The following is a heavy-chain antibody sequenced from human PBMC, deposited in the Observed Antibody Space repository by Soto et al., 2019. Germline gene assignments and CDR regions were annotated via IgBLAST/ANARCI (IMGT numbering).Heavy chain of an antibody. Sequence: GGSLRLSCAASGFTVSSNYMSWVRQAPGKGLEWVSVIYSGGSTYYADSVKGRFTISRDNSKNTLYLQMNSLRAEDTAVYYCARGCSGASCYNLNAGYFDYWGQGTLVTVSS. CDR3: ARGCSGASCYNLNAGYFDY. CDR2: IYSGGST. J-gene: IGHJ4*02. CDR1: GFTVSSNY. D-gene: IGHD2-2*02. V-gene: IGHV3-66*01.